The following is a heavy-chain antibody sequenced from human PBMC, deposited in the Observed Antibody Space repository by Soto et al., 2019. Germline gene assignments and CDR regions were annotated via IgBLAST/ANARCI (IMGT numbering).Heavy chain of an antibody. CDR2: IYYSGST. D-gene: IGHD5-12*01. CDR3: ARGVASFIGYMDV. J-gene: IGHJ6*03. V-gene: IGHV4-31*03. CDR1: GGSISSGGYY. Sequence: TLSLTCTVSGGSISSGGYYWSWIRQHPGKGLEWIGYIYYSGSTYYNPSLKSRVTISVDTSKNQFSLKLSSVTAADTAVYYCARGVASFIGYMDVWGKGTTVTVSS.